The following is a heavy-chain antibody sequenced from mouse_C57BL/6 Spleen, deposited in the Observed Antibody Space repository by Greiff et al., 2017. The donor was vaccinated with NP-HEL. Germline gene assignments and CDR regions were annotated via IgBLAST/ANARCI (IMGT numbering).Heavy chain of an antibody. D-gene: IGHD3-2*02. V-gene: IGHV1-50*01. CDR3: ARTKDSSGYQGFFAY. CDR1: GYTFTSYW. J-gene: IGHJ3*01. Sequence: QVQLQQPGAELVKPGASVKLSCKASGYTFTSYWMQWVKQRPGQGLEWIGEIDPSDSYTNYNQKFKGKATLTVDTSSSTAYMQLSSLTSEDSAVYYCARTKDSSGYQGFFAYWGQGTLVTVSA. CDR2: IDPSDSYT.